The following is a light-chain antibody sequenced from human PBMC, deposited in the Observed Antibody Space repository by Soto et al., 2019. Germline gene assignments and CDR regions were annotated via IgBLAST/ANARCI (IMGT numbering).Light chain of an antibody. Sequence: EIVLTQSPGTLSLSPGERATLSCRASQSVNRRYLAWYQQKPGQAPRLLIYGASSRATGIPDRFSGTGSGTDFALIINNLQPDDFAVYYCQQCFSIPPTFGHGTKVETK. J-gene: IGKJ1*01. CDR2: GAS. V-gene: IGKV3-20*01. CDR1: QSVNRRY. CDR3: QQCFSIPPT.